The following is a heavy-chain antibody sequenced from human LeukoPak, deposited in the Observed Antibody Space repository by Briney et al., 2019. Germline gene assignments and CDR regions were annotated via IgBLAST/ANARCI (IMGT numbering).Heavy chain of an antibody. CDR1: GGSFSGYY. Sequence: ASETLSLTCAVYGGSFSGYYWSWIRQPPGKGLEWIGEINHSGSTNYNPSLKSRVTISVDTSKNQFSLKLSSVTAADTAVYYCASLKLGTGVDYWGQGTLVTVSS. J-gene: IGHJ4*02. V-gene: IGHV4-34*01. CDR2: INHSGST. D-gene: IGHD7-27*01. CDR3: ASLKLGTGVDY.